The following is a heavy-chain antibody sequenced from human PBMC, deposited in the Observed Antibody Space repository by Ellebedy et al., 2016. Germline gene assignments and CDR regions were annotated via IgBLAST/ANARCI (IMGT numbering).Heavy chain of an antibody. CDR2: ISGSGGST. Sequence: GGSLRLXXAASGFTFTNYAMSWVRQAPGKGLEWVSAISGSGGSTYYADSVKGRFTISRDNSKNTLYLQMNSLRAEDTAVYYCAKVRGYYETFPFDYWGQGTLVTVSS. CDR1: GFTFTNYA. D-gene: IGHD3-10*01. J-gene: IGHJ4*02. V-gene: IGHV3-23*01. CDR3: AKVRGYYETFPFDY.